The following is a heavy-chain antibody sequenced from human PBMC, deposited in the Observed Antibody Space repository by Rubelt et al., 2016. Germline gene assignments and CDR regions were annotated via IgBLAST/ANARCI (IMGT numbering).Heavy chain of an antibody. D-gene: IGHD5-24*01. CDR2: IYYSGRT. CDR3: ARLRRDGYNWDREEKTIFDD. CDR1: GGSISSSGYY. V-gene: IGHV4-39*01. J-gene: IGHJ4*02. Sequence: QLQLRESGPGLVKPSETLSLTCTVSGGSISSSGYYWGWIRQPPGKGLEWIGSIYYSGRTYYNPSLKSRVTISEDTSKNQFSLKLSSVTAADTALYYCARLRRDGYNWDREEKTIFDDWGQGTLVTVSS.